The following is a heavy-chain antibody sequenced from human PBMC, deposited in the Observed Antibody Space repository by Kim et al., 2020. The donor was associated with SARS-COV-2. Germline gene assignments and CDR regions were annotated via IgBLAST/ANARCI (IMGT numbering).Heavy chain of an antibody. CDR1: GFTFSSYA. CDR3: ARGNGGSYYGWFDP. D-gene: IGHD1-26*01. CDR2: ISYDGSNK. Sequence: GSLRLSCAASGFTFSSYAMHWVRQAPGKGLEWVAVISYDGSNKYYADSVKGRFTISRDNSKNTLYLQMNSLRAEDTAVYYCARGNGGSYYGWFDPWGQGTLVTVSS. V-gene: IGHV3-30*04. J-gene: IGHJ5*02.